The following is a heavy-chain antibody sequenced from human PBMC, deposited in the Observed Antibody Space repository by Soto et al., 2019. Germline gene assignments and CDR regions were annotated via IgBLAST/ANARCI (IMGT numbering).Heavy chain of an antibody. CDR2: IIPIFGTA. J-gene: IGHJ6*02. CDR3: ARERRGSYGYYYGMDV. Sequence: GASVKVSCKASGGTFSSYAISWVRQAPGQGPEWMGGIIPIFGTANYAQKFQGRVTITADESTSTAYMELSSLRSEDTAVYYCARERRGSYGYYYGMDVWGQGTTVTVSS. CDR1: GGTFSSYA. D-gene: IGHD5-18*01. V-gene: IGHV1-69*13.